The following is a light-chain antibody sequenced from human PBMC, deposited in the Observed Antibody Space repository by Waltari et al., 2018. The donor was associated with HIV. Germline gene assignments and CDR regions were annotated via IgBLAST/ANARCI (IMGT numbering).Light chain of an antibody. CDR1: QSGNRH. J-gene: IGKJ2*01. Sequence: EIVMTQPPAPLSVSPVERATPSCRTSQSGNRHLAWYHEKPGQAPRLLIYGASTRATGIPARFSCSGSGTGFTLTISSLQSEDFAAEYCQQDYSWPAVHTSGQGTKLEIK. V-gene: IGKV3-15*01. CDR2: GAS. CDR3: QQDYSWPAVHT.